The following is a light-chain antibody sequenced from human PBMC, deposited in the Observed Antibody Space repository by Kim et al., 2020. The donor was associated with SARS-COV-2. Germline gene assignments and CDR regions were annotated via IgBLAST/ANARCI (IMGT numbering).Light chain of an antibody. CDR3: MQTLQTPLT. CDR1: QRLLNGNRYNS. Sequence: PASVSCRSSQRLLNGNRYNSLDWYVQKPGQSPQLLIYLGSNRASGVPDRFSGSGSGTEFTLKISRVEAEDVGIYYCMQTLQTPLTFDGGTKVDIK. V-gene: IGKV2-28*01. J-gene: IGKJ4*01. CDR2: LGS.